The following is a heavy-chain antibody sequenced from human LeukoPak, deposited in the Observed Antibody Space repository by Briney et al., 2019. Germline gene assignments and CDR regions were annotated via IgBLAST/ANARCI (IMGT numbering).Heavy chain of an antibody. CDR1: GYSFKDYG. CDR2: IAWNSGNT. V-gene: IGHV3-9*01. CDR3: AKDMNSYGSGSSYNPWGPFDS. J-gene: IGHJ4*02. D-gene: IGHD3-10*01. Sequence: GGSLRLSCAATGYSFKDYGMHWVRQAPGKGLEWVSGIAWNSGNTGFADSVKGRSTISRDNAENSLYLQMNSLRAEDTALYYCAKDMNSYGSGSSYNPWGPFDSWGQGTLVTVSS.